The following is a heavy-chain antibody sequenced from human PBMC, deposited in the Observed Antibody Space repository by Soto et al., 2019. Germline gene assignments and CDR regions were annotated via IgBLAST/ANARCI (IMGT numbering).Heavy chain of an antibody. J-gene: IGHJ4*02. D-gene: IGHD6-13*01. Sequence: GGSLRLSCAASGLTFSDYYMTWIRQAPGKGLEWVSYISSSAGTISYADSVKGRFTISRDNAKSSLYLQMNSLGAEDTAVYYCARAMYSSKTEFEYWGQGTLVTVSS. V-gene: IGHV3-11*01. CDR3: ARAMYSSKTEFEY. CDR1: GLTFSDYY. CDR2: ISSSAGTI.